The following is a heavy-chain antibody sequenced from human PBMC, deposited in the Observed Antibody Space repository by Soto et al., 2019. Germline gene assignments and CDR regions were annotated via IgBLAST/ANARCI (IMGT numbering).Heavy chain of an antibody. D-gene: IGHD2-2*01. CDR3: AREEVGYCISTSCYEPYYYGMDV. V-gene: IGHV1-8*01. CDR2: MNPNSGNT. Sequence: ASVKVSCKASGYTFTSYDINWVRQATGQGLVWMGWMNPNSGNTGYAQKFQGRVTMTRNTSISTAYMELSSLRSEDTAVYYCAREEVGYCISTSCYEPYYYGMDVWGQGTTVTVSS. J-gene: IGHJ6*02. CDR1: GYTFTSYD.